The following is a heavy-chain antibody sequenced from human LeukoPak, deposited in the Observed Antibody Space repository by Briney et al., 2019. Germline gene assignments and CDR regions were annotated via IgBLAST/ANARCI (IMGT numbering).Heavy chain of an antibody. CDR3: ARQVDKTMALPDF. Sequence: ASVKVSCKASTYIFFTHGITWVRQAPGPGLEWMGWISGYNGNTNYAQKLQDRVTMTIDTSTNTAYLELRSLRSDDTAVYYCARQVDKTMALPDFWGRGTLVTVSS. D-gene: IGHD4/OR15-4a*01. V-gene: IGHV1-18*04. CDR1: TYIFFTHG. J-gene: IGHJ4*02. CDR2: ISGYNGNT.